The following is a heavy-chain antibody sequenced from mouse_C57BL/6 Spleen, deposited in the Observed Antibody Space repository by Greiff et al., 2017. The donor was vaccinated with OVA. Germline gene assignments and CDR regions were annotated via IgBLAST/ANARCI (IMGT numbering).Heavy chain of an antibody. J-gene: IGHJ4*01. CDR1: GYTFTGYW. CDR2: ILPGSGST. CDR3: ASPPYYYGISYPYAMDY. V-gene: IGHV1-9*01. Sequence: QVQLQQSGAELMKPGASVKLSCKATGYTFTGYWIAWVKQRPGHGLEWIGEILPGSGSTNYNEKFKGKATFTAATSSHTAYMQLSSLTTEDSAIYYCASPPYYYGISYPYAMDYWGQGTSVTVSS. D-gene: IGHD1-1*01.